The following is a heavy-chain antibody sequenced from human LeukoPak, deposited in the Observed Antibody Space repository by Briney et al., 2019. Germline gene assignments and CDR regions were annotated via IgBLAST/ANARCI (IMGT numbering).Heavy chain of an antibody. J-gene: IGHJ4*02. CDR1: GFTFRNHG. CDR3: VRDRSARYLDD. Sequence: PGRSLRLSCAASGFTFRNHGMHWVRQAPDKGLEWVAVIWYDGSNKYYAGSVKGRFTISRDNSKNMLYLQINSLRAEDTAVYFCVRDRSARYLDDWGQGTLVTVSS. CDR2: IWYDGSNK. V-gene: IGHV3-33*01.